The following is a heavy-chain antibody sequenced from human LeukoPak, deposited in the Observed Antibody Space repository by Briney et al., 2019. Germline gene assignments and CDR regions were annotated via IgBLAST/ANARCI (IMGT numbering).Heavy chain of an antibody. D-gene: IGHD6-19*01. J-gene: IGHJ6*02. CDR1: GFTFSSYW. CDR3: ARARFGSGWYDYYYYGMDV. CDR2: IKQDGSEK. Sequence: GGSLRLSCAASGFTFSSYWMSWVRQAPGKGLEWVANIKQDGSEKYYVDSVKGRFTISRDNAKNSLYPQMNSLRAEDTAVYYCARARFGSGWYDYYYYGMDVWGQGTTVTVSS. V-gene: IGHV3-7*01.